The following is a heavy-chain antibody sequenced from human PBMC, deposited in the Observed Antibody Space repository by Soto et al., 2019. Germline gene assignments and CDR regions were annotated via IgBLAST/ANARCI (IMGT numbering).Heavy chain of an antibody. CDR3: ARVAYYEFWSGYYFKDYGMDV. J-gene: IGHJ6*02. Sequence: GGSLRLSCAASGFTFSDYYMSWIRQAPGQGLEWVSYISSSGSTIYYADSVKGRFTISRDNAKNSLYLQMNSLRAEDTAVYYCARVAYYEFWSGYYFKDYGMDVWGQGTTVTV. V-gene: IGHV3-11*01. D-gene: IGHD3-3*01. CDR1: GFTFSDYY. CDR2: ISSSGSTI.